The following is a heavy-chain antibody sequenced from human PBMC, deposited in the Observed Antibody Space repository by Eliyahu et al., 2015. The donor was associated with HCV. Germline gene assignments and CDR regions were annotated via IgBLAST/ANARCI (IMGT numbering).Heavy chain of an antibody. CDR1: GFTFSSYS. Sequence: EVQLVESGGGLVKPGGSLRLSXAASGFTFSSYSMNWVRQAPGKGLEXVSSISSSSSYIYYADSVKGRFTISRDNAKNSLYLQMNSLRAEDTAVYYCARTRVDAFDIWGQGTMVTVSS. J-gene: IGHJ3*02. CDR3: ARTRVDAFDI. V-gene: IGHV3-21*01. CDR2: ISSSSSYI.